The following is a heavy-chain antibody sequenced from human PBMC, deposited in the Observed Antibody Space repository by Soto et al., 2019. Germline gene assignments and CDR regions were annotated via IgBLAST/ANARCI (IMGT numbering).Heavy chain of an antibody. CDR3: ARVDYEFLGHDAFDV. CDR1: GGSMRSYY. D-gene: IGHD3-3*01. Sequence: SETLSLTCSVSGGSMRSYYWNWLRQPAGKGLEWIGRIYSRGDTNYNPSVKSRVTMSVDTSKNEFSLRLNSVTAADTAVYYCARVDYEFLGHDAFDVWGQGAMVTVSS. CDR2: IYSRGDT. J-gene: IGHJ3*01. V-gene: IGHV4-4*07.